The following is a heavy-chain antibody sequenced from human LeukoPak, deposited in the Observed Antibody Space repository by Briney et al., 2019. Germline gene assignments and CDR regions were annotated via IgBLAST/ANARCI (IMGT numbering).Heavy chain of an antibody. J-gene: IGHJ4*02. D-gene: IGHD1-20*01. V-gene: IGHV4-34*01. CDR2: INHSGST. CDR1: GGSFSGYY. CDR3: ARHYNWNDGVGLFDY. Sequence: SETLSLTCAVYGGSFSGYYWSWIRQPPGKGLEWIGEINHSGSTNYNPSLKSRVTISVDTSKNQFSLKLSSVTAADTAVYYCARHYNWNDGVGLFDYWGQGTLVTVSS.